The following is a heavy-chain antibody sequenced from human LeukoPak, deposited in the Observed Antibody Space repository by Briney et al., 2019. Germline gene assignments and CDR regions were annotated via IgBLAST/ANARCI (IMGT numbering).Heavy chain of an antibody. D-gene: IGHD3-3*01. Sequence: SETLSLTCTVSGGSISSYYWSWIRQPPGKGLEWIGYIYTSGSTNYNPSLKSRVAISVDTSKNQSSLKLSSVTAADTAVYYCARQRDFPWHDAFDIWGQGTMVTVSS. CDR1: GGSISSYY. CDR3: ARQRDFPWHDAFDI. V-gene: IGHV4-4*09. J-gene: IGHJ3*02. CDR2: IYTSGST.